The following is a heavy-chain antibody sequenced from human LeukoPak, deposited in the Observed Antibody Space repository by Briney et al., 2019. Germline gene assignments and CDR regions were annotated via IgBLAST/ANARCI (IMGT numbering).Heavy chain of an antibody. CDR2: INHSGST. D-gene: IGHD3-10*01. J-gene: IGHJ6*03. V-gene: IGHV4-34*01. CDR3: ASIGVYYYYMDV. Sequence: SETLSLTCAVYGGSFSGYYWSWIRQPPGKGLEWIGEINHSGSTNYNPSLKSRVTISVDTSKNQFSLKLSSVTAADTAVYYCASIGVYYYYMDVWGKGTTVTVSS. CDR1: GGSFSGYY.